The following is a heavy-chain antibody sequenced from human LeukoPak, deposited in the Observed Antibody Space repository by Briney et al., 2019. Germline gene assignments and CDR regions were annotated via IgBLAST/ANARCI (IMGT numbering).Heavy chain of an antibody. Sequence: QPGGSLRLSCAASEFTFSSHQMSWVRQAPGKGLEWVAKITQDGSEKYYMDSVKGRFIISRDNGKNSLYLQMNSLRVEDTAVYYCARDWRQDNAFDLWGQGTMVIVSS. J-gene: IGHJ3*01. CDR3: ARDWRQDNAFDL. CDR1: EFTFSSHQ. D-gene: IGHD2-15*01. CDR2: ITQDGSEK. V-gene: IGHV3-7*01.